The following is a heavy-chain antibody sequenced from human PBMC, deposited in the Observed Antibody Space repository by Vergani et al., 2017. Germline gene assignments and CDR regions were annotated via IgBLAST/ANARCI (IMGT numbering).Heavy chain of an antibody. CDR3: ARDRSGRYSGGVGGMDV. D-gene: IGHD3-10*01. J-gene: IGHJ6*02. CDR2: IYYSGST. CDR1: GGSISSYY. Sequence: QVQLQESGPGLVKPSETLSLTCTVSGGSISSYYWSWIRQPPGKGLEWIGYIYYSGSTNYNPSLKSRVTISVDTSKNQFSLKRSSVTAADTAVYYCARDRSGRYSGGVGGMDVWGQGTTVTVSS. V-gene: IGHV4-59*01.